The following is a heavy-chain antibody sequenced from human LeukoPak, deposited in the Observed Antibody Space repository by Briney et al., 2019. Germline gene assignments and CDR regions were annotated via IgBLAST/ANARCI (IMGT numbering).Heavy chain of an antibody. CDR1: GFTFSSYG. Sequence: GGSLRLSCAASGFTFSSYGMHWVRQAPGKGLEWVAVIWYDGSNKYYADSVKGRFTISRDNSKNTLYLQMNSLRAEDTAVYYCARAADSRLGELFYFDYWGQGTLVTVSS. D-gene: IGHD3-10*01. J-gene: IGHJ4*02. CDR3: ARAADSRLGELFYFDY. CDR2: IWYDGSNK. V-gene: IGHV3-33*01.